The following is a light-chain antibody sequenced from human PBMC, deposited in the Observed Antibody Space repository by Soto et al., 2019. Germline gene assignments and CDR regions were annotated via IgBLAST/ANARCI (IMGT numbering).Light chain of an antibody. CDR2: GAS. J-gene: IGKJ1*01. CDR1: QRGSNNY. CDR3: QQYGSSGT. Sequence: EIVVTQSPGTLSLSPGERATLACRASQRGSNNYLAWYQQKPGQAASLLIYGASNRATGIPGRFSGSGSGTDFTLTISRLEPEDFAVYYCQQYGSSGTFGQGTKVDIK. V-gene: IGKV3-20*01.